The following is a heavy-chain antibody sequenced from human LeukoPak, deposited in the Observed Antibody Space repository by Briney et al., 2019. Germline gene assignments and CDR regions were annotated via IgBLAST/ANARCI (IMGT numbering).Heavy chain of an antibody. V-gene: IGHV4-34*01. D-gene: IGHD3-3*01. CDR2: INHSGST. Sequence: SETLSLTCAVYGGSFSGYYWSWIRQPPGKGLEWIGEINHSGSTNYNPSLKSRVTISVDTSKNQFSLKLSSVTAADTAVYYCARVGIDDFLWGKGTTVTVSS. CDR1: GGSFSGYY. CDR3: ARVGIDDFL. J-gene: IGHJ6*04.